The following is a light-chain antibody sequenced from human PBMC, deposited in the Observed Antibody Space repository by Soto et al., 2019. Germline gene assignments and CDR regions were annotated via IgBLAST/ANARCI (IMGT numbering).Light chain of an antibody. Sequence: QSVRAQPRSVSGSPVQSVTISCTGTSSDVGGYDFVSWFQHHPGKPPKLIMYDVSKRPSGVPDRFSGSKSGNTASLTISGLQAEDEADYYCCSYAGSYTFVFGTGTKVTVL. CDR3: CSYAGSYTFV. V-gene: IGLV2-11*01. CDR2: DVS. CDR1: SSDVGGYDF. J-gene: IGLJ1*01.